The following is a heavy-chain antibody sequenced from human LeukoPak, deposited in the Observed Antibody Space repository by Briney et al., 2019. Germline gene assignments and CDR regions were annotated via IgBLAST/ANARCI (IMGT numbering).Heavy chain of an antibody. CDR3: ARASASFHTNVLRFLEWLLDFDY. CDR1: GGTFSSYA. J-gene: IGHJ4*02. CDR2: IIPIFGTA. V-gene: IGHV1-69*13. D-gene: IGHD3-3*01. Sequence: SVKVSCKASGGTFSSYAISWVRQAPGQGLEWMGGIIPIFGTANYAQKFQGRVTITADESTSTAYMELSSLRSEDTAVYYCARASASFHTNVLRFLEWLLDFDYWGQGTLVTVSS.